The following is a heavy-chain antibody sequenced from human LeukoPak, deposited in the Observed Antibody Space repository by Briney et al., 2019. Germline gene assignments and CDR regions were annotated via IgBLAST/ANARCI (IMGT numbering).Heavy chain of an antibody. CDR2: IYYSGST. D-gene: IGHD3-3*01. CDR3: ARTDFWSGYYDY. J-gene: IGHJ4*02. Sequence: SETLSLTCAVYGGSFSDYYWTWIRQPPGKGLEWIGSIYYSGSTYYNPSLKSRVTISVDTSKNQFSLKLSSVTAADTAVYYCARTDFWSGYYDYWGQGTLVTVSS. CDR1: GGSFSDYY. V-gene: IGHV4-39*01.